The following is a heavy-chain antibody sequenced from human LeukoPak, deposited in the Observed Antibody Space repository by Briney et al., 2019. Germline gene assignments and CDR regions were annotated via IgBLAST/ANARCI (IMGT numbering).Heavy chain of an antibody. CDR3: ARASSGWYYFDY. V-gene: IGHV4-31*03. Sequence: SQTLSLTCTVSGGSISSGGYYWSWIRQHPGKGLEWIGYIYYSGSTYYNPSLKSRVTISVDTSKNQFSLKLSSVTAADTAVYYCARASSGWYYFDYWGQGTLVTVSS. D-gene: IGHD6-19*01. J-gene: IGHJ4*02. CDR2: IYYSGST. CDR1: GGSISSGGYY.